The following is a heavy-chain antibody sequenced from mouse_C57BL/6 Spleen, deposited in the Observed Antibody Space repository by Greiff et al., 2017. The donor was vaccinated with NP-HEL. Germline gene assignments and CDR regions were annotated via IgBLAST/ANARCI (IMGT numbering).Heavy chain of an antibody. V-gene: IGHV2-9-1*01. D-gene: IGHD1-1*01. CDR3: ADHYYSSSYGYFDV. CDR1: GFSLTSYA. Sequence: QVQLKESGPGLVAPSQSLSITCTVSGFSLTSYAISWVRQPPGKGLEWLGVIWTGGGTNYNSARKSRLSISKDNSKSQVFLKMNSLQTDDTAGYYCADHYYSSSYGYFDVWGTGTTVTVSS. CDR2: IWTGGGT. J-gene: IGHJ1*03.